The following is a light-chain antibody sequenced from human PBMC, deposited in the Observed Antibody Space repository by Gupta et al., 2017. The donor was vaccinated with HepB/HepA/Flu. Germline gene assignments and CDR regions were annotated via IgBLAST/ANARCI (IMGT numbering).Light chain of an antibody. CDR2: LGS. CDR1: PSLLHSNGYNY. J-gene: IGKJ3*01. V-gene: IGKV2-28*01. Sequence: DIVMTQSPLSLPVTPGEPASISCRSSPSLLHSNGYNYLDWYLQKPGQSPQLLIYLGSNRASGVPDRFSGSGSGTDFTLKISRVEAEDVGVYYCMQALQTRVTFGPGTKVDIK. CDR3: MQALQTRVT.